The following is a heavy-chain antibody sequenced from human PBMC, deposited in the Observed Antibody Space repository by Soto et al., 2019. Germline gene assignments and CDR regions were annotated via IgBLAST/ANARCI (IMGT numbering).Heavy chain of an antibody. J-gene: IGHJ5*02. Sequence: GGSLRLSCAASGFTFSSNSMNWVRLAPGKGLEWISYISSSSSTIYADSVKGRFTISRDNAKNSLYLQMNSLRDEDTAVYYCARVIWSGHLTSDLWGQGTLVTVSS. V-gene: IGHV3-48*02. D-gene: IGHD3-3*01. CDR1: GFTFSSNS. CDR3: ARVIWSGHLTSDL. CDR2: ISSSSSTI.